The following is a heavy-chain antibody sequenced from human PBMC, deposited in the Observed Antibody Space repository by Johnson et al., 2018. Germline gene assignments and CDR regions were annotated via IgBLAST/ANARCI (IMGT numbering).Heavy chain of an antibody. CDR3: TRGSLRFFDPKSQYYMDV. D-gene: IGHD3-9*01. V-gene: IGHV3-49*03. J-gene: IGHJ6*03. CDR2: IRTKPFRGPT. Sequence: VQLVESGGGLVQPGRSLRLSCTTSGFTFGDYAMSWFRQFPGKGLEWVGFIRTKPFRGPTEYATSLKGRFTISRDDSKSIAYLQMNSLKIEDTAVYYCTRGSLRFFDPKSQYYMDVWGKGTTVTVSS. CDR1: GFTFGDYA.